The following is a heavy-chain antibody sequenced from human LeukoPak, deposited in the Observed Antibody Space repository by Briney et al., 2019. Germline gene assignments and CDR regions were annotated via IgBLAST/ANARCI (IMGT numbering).Heavy chain of an antibody. Sequence: GGSLRLSCAVSGITVSGKHMSWVRQAPGKGPEWVSITYGGGSTFFADSVKGRFTTSRDNSKNTLYLQVNSLRAEDTAVYYCARAPSLDSGFDYWGQGTLVTVSS. J-gene: IGHJ4*02. CDR2: TYGGGST. CDR1: GITVSGKH. V-gene: IGHV3-53*01. CDR3: ARAPSLDSGFDY. D-gene: IGHD2-21*01.